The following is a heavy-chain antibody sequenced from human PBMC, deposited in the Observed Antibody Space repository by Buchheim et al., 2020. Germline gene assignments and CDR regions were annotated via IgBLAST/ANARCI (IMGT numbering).Heavy chain of an antibody. Sequence: EVQLVESGGGLVKPGGSLRLSCAASGFTFSSYSMNWVRQAPGKGLEWVSSISSSSSYVYYADSVKGRFTISRDNAKNSVYLQMSGLRAEDTAVYYCARDPTYCGGDCYSGYSYYMNVWGKGTT. CDR1: GFTFSSYS. CDR2: ISSSSSYV. V-gene: IGHV3-21*01. J-gene: IGHJ6*03. D-gene: IGHD2-21*01. CDR3: ARDPTYCGGDCYSGYSYYMNV.